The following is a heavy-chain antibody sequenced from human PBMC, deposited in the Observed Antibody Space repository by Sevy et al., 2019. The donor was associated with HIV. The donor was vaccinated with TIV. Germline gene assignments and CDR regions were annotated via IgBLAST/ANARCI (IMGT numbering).Heavy chain of an antibody. CDR3: ARGSAVLSATIWDGFDY. Sequence: GGSLRLSCAASGFTFSNYRMNWVRQAPGKGLEWGSSISSSSNYIYYADSVKGRFTISRDNAKNSLYLQMNSLRAEDKAVYYCARGSAVLSATIWDGFDYWGQRTLVTVSS. CDR1: GFTFSNYR. CDR2: ISSSSNYI. D-gene: IGHD2-2*02. V-gene: IGHV3-21*01. J-gene: IGHJ4*02.